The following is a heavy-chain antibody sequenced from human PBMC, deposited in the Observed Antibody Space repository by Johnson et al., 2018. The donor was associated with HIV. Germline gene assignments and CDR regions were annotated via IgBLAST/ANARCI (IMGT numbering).Heavy chain of an antibody. J-gene: IGHJ3*02. D-gene: IGHD3-10*01. Sequence: VQLVEAGGGLVQPGGSLRLSCTASGFTVSKNYMSWVRQAPGKGLEWVSVIYSGGSTYYADSVKGRFTISRDNSKNTLYLQMNSLRAEDTAVYYCARDIMRAGSYYDAFDIWGQGTMVTVSS. V-gene: IGHV3-66*01. CDR3: ARDIMRAGSYYDAFDI. CDR1: GFTVSKNY. CDR2: IYSGGST.